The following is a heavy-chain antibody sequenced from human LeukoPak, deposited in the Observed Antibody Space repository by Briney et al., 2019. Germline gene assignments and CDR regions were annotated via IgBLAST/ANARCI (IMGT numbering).Heavy chain of an antibody. D-gene: IGHD2-2*01. J-gene: IGHJ4*02. CDR2: IYSGGNT. CDR3: ARVAQVQYHFDF. CDR1: GFTVINNY. V-gene: IGHV3-66*01. Sequence: GGSLRLSCAACGFTVINNYMSWVRQAPGNGLEWVSIIYSGGNTYYADSVKGRFTISRDNSKNTLYLQMNSLRAEDTAVYYCARVAQVQYHFDFWGQGTLVTVSS.